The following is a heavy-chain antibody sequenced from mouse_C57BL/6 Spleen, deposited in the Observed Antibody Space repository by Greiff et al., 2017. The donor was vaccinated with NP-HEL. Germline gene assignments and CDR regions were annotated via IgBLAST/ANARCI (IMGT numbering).Heavy chain of an antibody. CDR3: TTDPPFAY. CDR2: IDPEDGDT. Sequence: VQLQQSGAELVRPGASVKLSCTASGFNIKDYYMHWVKQRTEQGLEWIGRIDPEDGDTEFAPKFQGKATMTADTSSKPAYLQLSSLTSEDTAVYYCTTDPPFAYWGQGTLVTVSA. CDR1: GFNIKDYY. V-gene: IGHV14-1*01. J-gene: IGHJ3*01.